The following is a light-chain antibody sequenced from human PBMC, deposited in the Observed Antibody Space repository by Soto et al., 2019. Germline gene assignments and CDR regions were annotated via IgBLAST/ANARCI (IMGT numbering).Light chain of an antibody. CDR1: QSVSSN. CDR3: QQYNNWPLT. Sequence: EIVMTQSPATLSVSPGERATLSCRASQSVSSNLAWYQQKPGQAPRLLIYGASTRATVIPARFSGSASGTEFTLTISSLPYEDFAVYYCQQYNNWPLTFGGGTKVEIK. J-gene: IGKJ4*01. CDR2: GAS. V-gene: IGKV3-15*01.